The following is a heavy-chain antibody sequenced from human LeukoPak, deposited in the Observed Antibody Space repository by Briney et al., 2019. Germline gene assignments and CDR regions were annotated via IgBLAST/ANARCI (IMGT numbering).Heavy chain of an antibody. CDR2: IYYSGGT. Sequence: SETPSLTCTVSGGSICSYFWTWVRQAPGKGLEWIGYIYYSGGTNYNPSLKSRVTISVDMSRNQISLNLSSVTPADTAVYYCAREVRDSSSSFDIWGQGTMVIVSS. D-gene: IGHD6-6*01. CDR1: GGSICSYF. V-gene: IGHV4-59*01. J-gene: IGHJ3*02. CDR3: AREVRDSSSSFDI.